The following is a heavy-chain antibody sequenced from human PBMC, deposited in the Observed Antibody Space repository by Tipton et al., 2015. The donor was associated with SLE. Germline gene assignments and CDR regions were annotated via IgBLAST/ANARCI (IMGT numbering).Heavy chain of an antibody. CDR2: MSWNGVDI. Sequence: SLRLSCAASGFTLNDYAMHWVRQAPGKGLEWVSSMSWNGVDIGYADSVKGRFTISRDNAKNSLYLQMNSLRPEDTAVYYCARDRFSSNTSGYTFGYWGQGTLVTVSS. CDR3: ARDRFSSNTSGYTFGY. V-gene: IGHV3-9*01. CDR1: GFTLNDYA. J-gene: IGHJ4*02. D-gene: IGHD2-2*02.